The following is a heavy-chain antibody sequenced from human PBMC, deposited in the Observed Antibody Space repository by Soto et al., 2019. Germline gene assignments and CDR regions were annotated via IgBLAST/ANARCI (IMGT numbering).Heavy chain of an antibody. D-gene: IGHD5-12*01. Sequence: PGGSLRLSCAASGFTFSSYGMHWVRQAPGKGLEWVAVIWYDGSNKYYADSVKGRFTISRDNSKNTLYLQMNSLRAEDTAVYYCARSKWLRSTSPFDYWGQGTLVTVSS. CDR2: IWYDGSNK. CDR1: GFTFSSYG. CDR3: ARSKWLRSTSPFDY. J-gene: IGHJ4*02. V-gene: IGHV3-33*01.